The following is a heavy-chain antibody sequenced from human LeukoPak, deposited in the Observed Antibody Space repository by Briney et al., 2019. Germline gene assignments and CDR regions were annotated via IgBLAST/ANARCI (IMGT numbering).Heavy chain of an antibody. Sequence: SETLSLTCTVSGGSISSYYWSWIRQPPGKGLEWIGYIYYSGSTNYTPSLKSRVTISVDTSKNQFSLKLSSVTAADTAVYYCARTVAFDIWGQGTKVTVSS. CDR3: ARTVAFDI. CDR1: GGSISSYY. J-gene: IGHJ3*02. CDR2: IYYSGST. V-gene: IGHV4-59*01.